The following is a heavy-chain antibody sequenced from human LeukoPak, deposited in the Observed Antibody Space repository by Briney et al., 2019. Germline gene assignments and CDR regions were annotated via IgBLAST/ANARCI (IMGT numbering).Heavy chain of an antibody. Sequence: GESLKISCKGSGNRFTSYWIGWVRQMPGKGLEWMGIIYPADSDARYSPSFQGQVTISADKSINTAYLQWSSLKASDTAMYYCARGTYGGHLSFDYWGQGTLVTVSS. CDR1: GNRFTSYW. D-gene: IGHD4/OR15-4a*01. J-gene: IGHJ4*02. CDR2: IYPADSDA. CDR3: ARGTYGGHLSFDY. V-gene: IGHV5-51*01.